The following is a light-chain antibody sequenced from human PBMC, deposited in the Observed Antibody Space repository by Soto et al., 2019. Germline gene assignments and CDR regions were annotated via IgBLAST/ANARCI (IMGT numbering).Light chain of an antibody. CDR2: DAS. CDR1: ENVASNY. Sequence: IVLTQSPGTLSLSPGERATLSCRASENVASNYLAWYQQKPGQAPRLLIFDASSRATDIPDRFSGSGSGTDFTLIISRLEPEDFAVYHCHQYAISPWTFGQGTKVEV. CDR3: HQYAISPWT. V-gene: IGKV3-20*01. J-gene: IGKJ1*01.